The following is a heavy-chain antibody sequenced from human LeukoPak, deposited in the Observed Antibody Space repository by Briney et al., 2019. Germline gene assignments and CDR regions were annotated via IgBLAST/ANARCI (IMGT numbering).Heavy chain of an antibody. D-gene: IGHD3-22*01. J-gene: IGHJ4*02. Sequence: ASVKVSCKASGYTFTSYGISWVRQAPGQGLEWMGWISAYNGNTNYAQKLQGRVTMTTDTSTSTAYMELRSLRSDDTAVYYCARASWDYDSSGYFDFDYWGQGTLVTVSS. CDR1: GYTFTSYG. CDR3: ARASWDYDSSGYFDFDY. CDR2: ISAYNGNT. V-gene: IGHV1-18*01.